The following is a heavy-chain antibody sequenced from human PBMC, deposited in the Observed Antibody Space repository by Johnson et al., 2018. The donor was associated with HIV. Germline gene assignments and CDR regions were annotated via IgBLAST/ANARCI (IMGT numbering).Heavy chain of an antibody. CDR1: GFTFRSYG. J-gene: IGHJ3*02. V-gene: IGHV3-30*02. CDR3: AKGIVVGVRAFDI. CDR2: IRYDGSNK. Sequence: QVQLVESGGGVVQPGGSLRLSCAVSGFTFRSYGMHWVRQAPGKGLEWVAFIRYDGSNKYYADSVKGRFTISRDNSKNTLYLQMNSLRAEDTAVYYCAKGIVVGVRAFDIWGQGTMVTVSS. D-gene: IGHD3-22*01.